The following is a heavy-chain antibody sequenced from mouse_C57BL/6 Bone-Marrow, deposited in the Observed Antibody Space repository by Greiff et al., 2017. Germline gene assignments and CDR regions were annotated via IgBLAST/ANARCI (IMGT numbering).Heavy chain of an antibody. CDR3: AEGAWFAY. CDR2: ISYDGSN. CDR1: GYSITSGYY. D-gene: IGHD3-3*01. V-gene: IGHV3-6*01. J-gene: IGHJ3*01. Sequence: DVKLQESGPGLVKPSQSLSLTCSVTGYSITSGYYWNWIRQFPGNKLEWMGYISYDGSNNYNPSLKNRISITRDTSKNQFFLKLNSVTTEDTATYYCAEGAWFAYWGQGTLVTVSA.